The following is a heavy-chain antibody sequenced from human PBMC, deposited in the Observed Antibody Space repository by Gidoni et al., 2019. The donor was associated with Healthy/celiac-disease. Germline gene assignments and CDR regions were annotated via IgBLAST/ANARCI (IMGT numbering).Heavy chain of an antibody. CDR1: GGSISSYY. J-gene: IGHJ6*02. D-gene: IGHD5-18*01. V-gene: IGHV4-59*01. Sequence: QVQLQESGPGLVKPSETLSLTCTVSGGSISSYYWSWIRQPPGKVLEWIGYIYYSGSTNYNPSLKSRVTISVDTSKNQFSLKLSSVTAADTAVYYCARVGAVGYSYGYDGREHYYYGMDVWGQGTTVTVSS. CDR2: IYYSGST. CDR3: ARVGAVGYSYGYDGREHYYYGMDV.